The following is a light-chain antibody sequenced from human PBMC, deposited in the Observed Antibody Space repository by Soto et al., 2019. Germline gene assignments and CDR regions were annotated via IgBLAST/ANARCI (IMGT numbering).Light chain of an antibody. CDR2: KAS. V-gene: IGKV1-5*03. CDR3: QHYNSYSEA. Sequence: DIQMTQSPSTLSGSVGDRVTITCRAIQTLSSWLAWYQQTPGKAPKLLIYKASTLKSGVPSRFSGSGSGTEFTLTISSLQADDFATYYCQHYNSYSEAFGQGTKVDI. J-gene: IGKJ1*01. CDR1: QTLSSW.